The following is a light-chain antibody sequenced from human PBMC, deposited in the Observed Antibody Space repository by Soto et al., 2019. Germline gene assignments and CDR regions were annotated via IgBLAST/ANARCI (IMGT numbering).Light chain of an antibody. CDR3: QQRSNWPVT. V-gene: IGKV1-9*01. J-gene: IGKJ5*01. CDR1: QGISSY. CDR2: AAS. Sequence: DIQLTQSPSFLSASVGDRVTITCRASQGISSYLAWYQQKPGKAPKLLIYAASTLQSGVPLRFSGSGSGTSFTLTISSLEPEDFAVYYCQQRSNWPVTFGQGTRLEIK.